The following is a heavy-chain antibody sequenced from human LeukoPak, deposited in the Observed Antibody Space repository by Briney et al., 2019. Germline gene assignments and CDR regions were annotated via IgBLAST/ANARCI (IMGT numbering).Heavy chain of an antibody. J-gene: IGHJ4*02. D-gene: IGHD3-3*01. CDR2: ISWDGGST. V-gene: IGHV3-43D*04. CDR3: AKDQSTIFGVVSYFDY. Sequence: GGSLRLSCAASGFTFDDYAMHWVRQAPGKGLEWVSLISWDGGSTYYADSVKGRFTISRDNSKNSLYLRMNSLRAEDTALYYCAKDQSTIFGVVSYFDYWGQGTLVTVSS. CDR1: GFTFDDYA.